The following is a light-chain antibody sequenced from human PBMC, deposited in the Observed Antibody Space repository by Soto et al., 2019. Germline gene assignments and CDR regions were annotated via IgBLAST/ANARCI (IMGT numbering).Light chain of an antibody. CDR1: SSDIGAYNY. J-gene: IGLJ1*01. Sequence: QAVVTQPRSVSGSPGQSVTISCTGTSSDIGAYNYVSWYQQHPGKVPKLMLYDVSKRPSGVPDRFSGSKSGNTASLTISGLQADDEADYYCCSYAGAYIYVFATGTKVTVL. CDR2: DVS. V-gene: IGLV2-11*01. CDR3: CSYAGAYIYV.